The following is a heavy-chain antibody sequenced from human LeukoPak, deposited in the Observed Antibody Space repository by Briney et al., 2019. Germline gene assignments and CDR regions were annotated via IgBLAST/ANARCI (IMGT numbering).Heavy chain of an antibody. CDR1: GYTFTGYY. CDR3: ARELYPRTYCSSTSCYLVDYYYYMDV. V-gene: IGHV1-2*02. J-gene: IGHJ6*03. Sequence: GASVKVSCKASGYTFTGYYMHWVRQAPGQGLEWMGWINPNSGGTNYAQKFQGRVTMTRDTSISTAYMELSRLRSDDTAVYYCARELYPRTYCSSTSCYLVDYYYYMDVWGKGTTVTISS. CDR2: INPNSGGT. D-gene: IGHD2-2*01.